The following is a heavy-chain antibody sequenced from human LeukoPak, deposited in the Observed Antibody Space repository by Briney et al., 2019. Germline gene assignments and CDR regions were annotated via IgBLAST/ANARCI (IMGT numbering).Heavy chain of an antibody. J-gene: IGHJ5*02. Sequence: GGSLRLSCAASGFMFSSYWMTWVRQAPGKGLEWVANIIPDGSDKYYVDSLKGRFTISRDNAKNTLFLQINSLRAEDTAVYYCVRQMIRFWFDPWGQGTLVTVSS. CDR2: IIPDGSDK. CDR3: VRQMIRFWFDP. D-gene: IGHD3-16*01. CDR1: GFMFSSYW. V-gene: IGHV3-7*01.